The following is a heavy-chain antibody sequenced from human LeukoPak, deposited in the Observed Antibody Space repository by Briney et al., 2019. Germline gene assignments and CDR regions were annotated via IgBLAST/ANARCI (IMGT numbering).Heavy chain of an antibody. V-gene: IGHV3-30*02. CDR1: GFTFSSHG. J-gene: IGHJ4*02. D-gene: IGHD7-27*01. Sequence: GGSLRLSCAASGFTFSSHGMHWVRQAPGKGLEWVAYVLSDGSRKYYADSVKGRFTISRDDSKNTLFLQMNSLRPDDTALYYCAKDFNWGWDYWGQGTLVTVSS. CDR3: AKDFNWGWDY. CDR2: VLSDGSRK.